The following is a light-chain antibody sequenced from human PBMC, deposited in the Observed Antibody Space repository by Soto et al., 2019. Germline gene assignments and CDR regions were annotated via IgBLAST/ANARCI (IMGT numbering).Light chain of an antibody. CDR2: AAS. J-gene: IGKJ5*01. CDR3: QQVNNYLSNT. CDR1: QDIRNY. Sequence: DIQMTQSPSTLSASVGDRGTITCLSSQDIRNYLVWYQQKPGAAPKLLIYAASTLQNGVPSRFSGSGSGTEFTLTISSLQPEDFATYYCQQVNNYLSNTFGQGTRLEI. V-gene: IGKV1-9*01.